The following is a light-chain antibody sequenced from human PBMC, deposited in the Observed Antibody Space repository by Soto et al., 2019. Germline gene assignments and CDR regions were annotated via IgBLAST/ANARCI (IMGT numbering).Light chain of an antibody. CDR3: QQSYSNILS. Sequence: DIQMTQSPSSLSASVGDRVAITCQASQDISNFLNWYQQKPGKAPKLLTYDASDLETGVPSRFSGSGSGTDFSLTISSLQPEDFATYYCQQSYSNILSFGGGTRVEL. CDR1: QDISNF. V-gene: IGKV1-33*01. J-gene: IGKJ4*01. CDR2: DAS.